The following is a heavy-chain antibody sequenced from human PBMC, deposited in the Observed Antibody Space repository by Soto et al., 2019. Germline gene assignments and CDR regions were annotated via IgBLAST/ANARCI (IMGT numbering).Heavy chain of an antibody. CDR1: GYTFTGSS. Sequence: QVPLVQSGAEVKKPGASVKVSCEASGYTFTGSSIHWVRQAPGQGLEWMVYINPNSGGTIFAQKFQGRVTMTRDTSISTAYMELSRVASDDTAVYYCARDLTGDPNYWGQGTLVTVS. V-gene: IGHV1-2*02. CDR2: INPNSGGT. CDR3: ARDLTGDPNY. J-gene: IGHJ4*02. D-gene: IGHD7-27*01.